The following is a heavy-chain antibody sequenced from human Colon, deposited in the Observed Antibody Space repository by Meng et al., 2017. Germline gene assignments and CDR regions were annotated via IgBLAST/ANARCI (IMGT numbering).Heavy chain of an antibody. Sequence: LHWSVPWLLTPSGPLSLPCTVSGVSISSDIWWSWVRQPPGKGLEWIGEVYHRGDTNYNPSLKSRVDISVDKSKNQFYLSLFSVTAADTAVYYCGRDQGRELINHWGQGTLVTVSS. V-gene: IGHV4-4*02. CDR2: VYHRGDT. J-gene: IGHJ4*02. CDR1: GVSISSDIW. CDR3: GRDQGRELINH. D-gene: IGHD1-7*01.